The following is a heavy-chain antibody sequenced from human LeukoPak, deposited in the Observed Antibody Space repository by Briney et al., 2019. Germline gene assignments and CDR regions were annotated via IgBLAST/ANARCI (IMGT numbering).Heavy chain of an antibody. CDR1: GGSISSYY. Sequence: SETLSLTCTVSGGSISSYYWSWIRQPPGKGLEWIGYIYHSGSTNYNPSLKSRVTISVDTSKNQFSLKLSSVTAADTAVYYCATPRTASGFDYWGQGTLVTVSS. CDR3: ATPRTASGFDY. D-gene: IGHD1-14*01. V-gene: IGHV4-59*08. CDR2: IYHSGST. J-gene: IGHJ4*02.